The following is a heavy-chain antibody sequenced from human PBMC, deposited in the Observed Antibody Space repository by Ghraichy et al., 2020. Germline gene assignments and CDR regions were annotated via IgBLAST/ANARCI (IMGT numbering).Heavy chain of an antibody. CDR3: ARGYGSGSYPVA. Sequence: SETLSLTCTVSGGSISSGGYYWSWIRQHPGKGLEWIGYIYYSGSTYYNPSLKSRVTISVDTSKNQFSLKLSSVTAADTAVYYCARGYGSGSYPVAWGQGTLVTVSS. J-gene: IGHJ5*02. V-gene: IGHV4-31*03. CDR1: GGSISSGGYY. D-gene: IGHD3-10*01. CDR2: IYYSGST.